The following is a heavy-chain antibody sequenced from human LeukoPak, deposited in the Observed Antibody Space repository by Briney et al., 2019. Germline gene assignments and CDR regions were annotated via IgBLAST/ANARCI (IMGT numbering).Heavy chain of an antibody. D-gene: IGHD6-13*01. CDR3: ALYSSTWY. Sequence: SVKVSCKASEGTFSSYAISWVRQAPGQGLEWMGGIIPIFGTANYAQKFQGRVTITTDESTSTAYMELNSLRSEDTAVYYCALYSSTWYWGQGTLVTVSS. CDR1: EGTFSSYA. V-gene: IGHV1-69*05. J-gene: IGHJ4*02. CDR2: IIPIFGTA.